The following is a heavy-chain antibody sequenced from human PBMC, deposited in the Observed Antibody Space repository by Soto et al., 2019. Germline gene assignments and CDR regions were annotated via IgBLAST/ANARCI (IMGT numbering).Heavy chain of an antibody. CDR2: IYCGGST. V-gene: IGHV3-53*04. D-gene: IGHD2-21*01. J-gene: IGHJ6*02. Sequence: EVQLVESGGGLVQPGGSLRLSCAASGFTVSSNYMSWVRQAPGKGLEWVSVIYCGGSTYYADSVKGRFTISRHNSKNTLYLPMTSLRAEDTAVYYCARAINSVVWWSYGMDVWGQGTTVTFSS. CDR3: ARAINSVVWWSYGMDV. CDR1: GFTVSSNY.